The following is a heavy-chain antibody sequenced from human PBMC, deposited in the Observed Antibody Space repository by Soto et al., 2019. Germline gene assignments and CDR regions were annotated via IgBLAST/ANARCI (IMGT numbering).Heavy chain of an antibody. V-gene: IGHV1-18*01. J-gene: IGHJ4*02. CDR2: ISAYNGNT. CDR3: ARDAPPADY. Sequence: QVQLVQSGAEVKKPGASVKVSCKASGYTFTSYAISWVRQAPGQGLEWMGWISAYNGNTNYAQKLQGRVTMTTDTYTSTAYMELRSMRSEDKAVYYCARDAPPADYWGQGTLVTVSS. CDR1: GYTFTSYA.